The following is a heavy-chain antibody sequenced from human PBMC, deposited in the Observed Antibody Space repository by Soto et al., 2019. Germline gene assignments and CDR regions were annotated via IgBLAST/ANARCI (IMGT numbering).Heavy chain of an antibody. CDR2: IYPGDSDT. D-gene: IGHD3-10*01. Sequence: GESLKISCETSGYNFISFWIAWVRQMPGKGLEWMGLIYPGDSDTTYSPAFQGQVTISVDRSTKTAYLQWSSLKASDTAMYYCARQAYYGSGTYYSDSWGQGTLVT. CDR1: GYNFISFW. CDR3: ARQAYYGSGTYYSDS. J-gene: IGHJ4*02. V-gene: IGHV5-51*01.